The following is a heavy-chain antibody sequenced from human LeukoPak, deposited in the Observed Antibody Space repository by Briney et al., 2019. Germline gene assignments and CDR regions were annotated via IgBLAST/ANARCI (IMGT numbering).Heavy chain of an antibody. D-gene: IGHD5-12*01. CDR1: GFTFSSYG. CDR2: IWYDGSNK. V-gene: IGHV3-33*06. Sequence: PGRSLRLSCAASGFTFSSYGMHWVRKAPGRGREWVAVIWYDGSNKYYADSVKGRFTISRDNSKNTLYLQINSLRAEDSAIYYCAKFLRGGNSYGYSFDYWGQGTLVTVSS. CDR3: AKFLRGGNSYGYSFDY. J-gene: IGHJ4*02.